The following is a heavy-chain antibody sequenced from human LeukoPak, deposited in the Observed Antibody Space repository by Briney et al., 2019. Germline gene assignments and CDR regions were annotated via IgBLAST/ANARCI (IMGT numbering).Heavy chain of an antibody. CDR3: ARRLKAAAGTDY. D-gene: IGHD6-13*01. CDR2: ISYDGNSK. Sequence: GGSLRLSCAASGFTLSTYGMHWVRQAPGKGLGWVAMISYDGNSKQYADLVKGRFTISRDNAKNSLYLQMNSLRAEDTAVYYCARRLKAAAGTDYWGQGTLVTVSS. CDR1: GFTLSTYG. J-gene: IGHJ4*02. V-gene: IGHV3-30*03.